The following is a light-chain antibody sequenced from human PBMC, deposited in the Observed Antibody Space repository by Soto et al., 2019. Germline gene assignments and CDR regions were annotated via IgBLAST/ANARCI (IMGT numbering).Light chain of an antibody. J-gene: IGKJ4*01. Sequence: EIVLTQSPGTLSLSPGERATLPCRASQSVSSSYLAWYQQKPGQAPRLLIYGASSRATGIPDRFSGSGSGTDFTLTISRLEPEDFAVYYCQQYTSSPTFGGGTKVEIK. V-gene: IGKV3-20*01. CDR2: GAS. CDR1: QSVSSSY. CDR3: QQYTSSPT.